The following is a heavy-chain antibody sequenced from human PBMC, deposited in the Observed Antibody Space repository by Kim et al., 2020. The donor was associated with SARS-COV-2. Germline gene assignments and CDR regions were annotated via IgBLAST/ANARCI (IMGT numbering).Heavy chain of an antibody. J-gene: IGHJ4*02. Sequence: GGSLRLSCAASGFTFTNFGMNWVRQAPGKGLEWVSSITNSSRYIYHADSVKGRFTISRDNAKNSLYLQMNSLRAEDTAVYYCARVPTVGATTGDYWGQGTLVTVSS. CDR3: ARVPTVGATTGDY. CDR2: ITNSSRYI. CDR1: GFTFTNFG. V-gene: IGHV3-21*01. D-gene: IGHD1-26*01.